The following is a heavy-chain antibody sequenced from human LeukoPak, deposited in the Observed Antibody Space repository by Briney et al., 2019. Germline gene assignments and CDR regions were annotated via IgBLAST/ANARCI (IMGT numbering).Heavy chain of an antibody. J-gene: IGHJ6*03. CDR1: GFTFSSYG. CDR2: IRYDGSNK. D-gene: IGHD3-3*01. Sequence: GGSLRLSCAASGFTFSSYGMHWVRQAPGKGLEWGAFIRYDGSNKYYADSVKGRFTISRDNSKNTLYLQMNSLRAEDTAVYYCARVGPTYYDFWSGYPTLTYYMDVWGKGTTVTVSS. V-gene: IGHV3-30*02. CDR3: ARVGPTYYDFWSGYPTLTYYMDV.